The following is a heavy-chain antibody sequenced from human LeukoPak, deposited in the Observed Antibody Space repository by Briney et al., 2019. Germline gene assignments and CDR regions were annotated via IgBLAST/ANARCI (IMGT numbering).Heavy chain of an antibody. V-gene: IGHV3-7*01. CDR3: ARGNDYGDYIGIYFDY. CDR1: GFKFDDYD. J-gene: IGHJ4*02. D-gene: IGHD4-17*01. CDR2: IKRDESEK. Sequence: GGSLRLSCTASGFKFDDYDMSWVRQAPGKGLEWVANIKRDESEKYYVDSVKGRFTISRDNAKSSLYLQMNSLRAEDTAVYYCARGNDYGDYIGIYFDYWGQGTLVTVSS.